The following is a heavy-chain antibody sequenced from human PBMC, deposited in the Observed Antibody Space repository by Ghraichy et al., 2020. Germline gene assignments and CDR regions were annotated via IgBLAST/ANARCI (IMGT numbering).Heavy chain of an antibody. V-gene: IGHV4-59*01. D-gene: IGHD3-22*01. CDR1: GGSISSYY. Sequence: AGSLSLTCSVSGGSISSYYWTWIRQPPGKRLEYIGYVSDGGSTTYNPSLKSRVTISVDTSKNQFSLNLSSVTAADTAVYFCARGRHSAGYKAIDYWGQGTLVTVSS. CDR2: VSDGGST. J-gene: IGHJ4*02. CDR3: ARGRHSAGYKAIDY.